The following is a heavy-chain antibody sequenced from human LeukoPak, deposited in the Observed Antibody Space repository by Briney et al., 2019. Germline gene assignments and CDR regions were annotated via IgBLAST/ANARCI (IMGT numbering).Heavy chain of an antibody. J-gene: IGHJ5*02. CDR3: ARDSHLPIVVPADSPRWFDP. CDR2: ISSSGSTI. CDR1: GFTFSDYY. Sequence: GGSLRLSCAASGFTFSDYYMSWIRQAPGKGLEWVSYISSSGSTIYYADSVKGRFTISRDNAKNSLYLQMNSLRAEDTAVYYCARDSHLPIVVPADSPRWFDPWGQGTLVTVSS. D-gene: IGHD2-2*01. V-gene: IGHV3-11*01.